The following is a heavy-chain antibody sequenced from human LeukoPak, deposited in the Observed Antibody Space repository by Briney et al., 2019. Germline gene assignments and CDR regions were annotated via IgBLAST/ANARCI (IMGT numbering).Heavy chain of an antibody. CDR2: ISGSGGST. V-gene: IGHV3-23*01. J-gene: IGHJ4*02. CDR1: GFTFRSYA. CDR3: AKVAVFYLSDG. Sequence: GGSLRLSCAASGFTFRSYAMSWVRQAPGKGLEWVSDISGSGGSTYYADSVKGRFTISKDNSKNPLYLQMNSLRAEDTAVYYCAKVAVFYLSDGWGQGTLVTVSS. D-gene: IGHD3-9*01.